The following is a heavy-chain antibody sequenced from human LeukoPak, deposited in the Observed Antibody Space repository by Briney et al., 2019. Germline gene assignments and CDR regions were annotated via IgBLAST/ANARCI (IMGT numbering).Heavy chain of an antibody. Sequence: GGSLRLSCAASGLTFSNYAMNWVRQAPGKGLEWVSGISGSGGRTYYADSVKGRFTISRDNPKNTPYLQMDSLRAEDTAIYYCAKGVQMGGYYFDYWGQGTLVTVSS. CDR1: GLTFSNYA. CDR2: ISGSGGRT. J-gene: IGHJ4*02. V-gene: IGHV3-23*01. CDR3: AKGVQMGGYYFDY. D-gene: IGHD1-1*01.